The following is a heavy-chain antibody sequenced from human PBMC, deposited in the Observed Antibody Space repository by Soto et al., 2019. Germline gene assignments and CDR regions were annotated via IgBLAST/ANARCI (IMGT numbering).Heavy chain of an antibody. CDR1: GGSITSSSYY. J-gene: IGHJ5*02. CDR3: ARQTWLNNDDIWGSYRYPWFDP. CDR2: IYYTGTT. D-gene: IGHD3-16*02. V-gene: IGHV4-39*01. Sequence: PSETLSLTCTVSGGSITSSSYYWGWIRQPPGKGLEWIGSIYYTGTTFYNPSLKSRLTISGDTSKNQFSLKLSSVTAADTAVYYCARQTWLNNDDIWGSYRYPWFDPWGQGTLVTVSS.